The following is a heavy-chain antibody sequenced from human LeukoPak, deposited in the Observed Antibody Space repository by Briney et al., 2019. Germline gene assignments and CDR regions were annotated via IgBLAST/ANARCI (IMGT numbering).Heavy chain of an antibody. V-gene: IGHV3-48*01. CDR1: GFTFSSYS. J-gene: IGHJ6*03. CDR2: ISSSSSTI. D-gene: IGHD2-2*01. CDR3: AREDIVVVPAAVDYYYYYMDV. Sequence: GGSLRLSCAASGFTFSSYSMNWVRQAPGKGLEWVSYISSSSSTIYYADSVKGRFTISRDNAKNSLYLQMNSLRAEDTAVYYCAREDIVVVPAAVDYYYYYMDVWGKGTTVTVSS.